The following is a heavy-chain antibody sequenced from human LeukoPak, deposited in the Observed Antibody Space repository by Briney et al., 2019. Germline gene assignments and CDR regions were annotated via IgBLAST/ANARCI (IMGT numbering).Heavy chain of an antibody. CDR3: ARDLDSNYYYYYYMGV. V-gene: IGHV1-18*01. J-gene: IGHJ6*03. CDR2: ISAYNGNT. CDR1: GYTFTSYG. Sequence: ASVKVSCKASGYTFTSYGISWVRQAPGQGLEWMGWISAYNGNTNYAQKLQSRVTMTTDTSTSTAYMELRSLRSDDTAVYYCARDLDSNYYYYYYMGVWGKGTTVTVSS.